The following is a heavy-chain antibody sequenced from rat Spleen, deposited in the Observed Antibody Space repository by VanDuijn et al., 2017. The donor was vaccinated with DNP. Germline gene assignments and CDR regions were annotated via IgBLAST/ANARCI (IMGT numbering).Heavy chain of an antibody. J-gene: IGHJ2*01. CDR1: GFTFSDYY. CDR2: ISHEGSST. CDR3: ARLSDY. V-gene: IGHV5-22*01. Sequence: EVQLVESGGGLVQPGRSLKLSCAASGFTFSDYYMAWVRQAPTKGLEWVASISHEGSSTYYGDSVRGRFTISRDNAKSTLYLQMDSLRSEDTATYYCARLSDYWGQGVMVTVSS.